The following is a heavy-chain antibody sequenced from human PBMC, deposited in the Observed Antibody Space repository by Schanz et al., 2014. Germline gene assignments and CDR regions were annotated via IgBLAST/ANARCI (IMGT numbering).Heavy chain of an antibody. D-gene: IGHD3-10*02. CDR2: IDGRGITT. Sequence: EVQLVESEGGLVQPGGSLRLSCEGSGFNFRNAWMTWVRQAPGKGLEWVAIIDGRGITTFYADSVKGRFTISRDNAKNTVYLQMNSLRDDDTAVYYCAKRFHCSGSHPFDYWGQGTLVTVSS. V-gene: IGHV3-23*04. CDR1: GFNFRNAW. J-gene: IGHJ4*02. CDR3: AKRFHCSGSHPFDY.